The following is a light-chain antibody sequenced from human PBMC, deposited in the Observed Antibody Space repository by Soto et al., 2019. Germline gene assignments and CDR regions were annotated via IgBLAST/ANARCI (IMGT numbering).Light chain of an antibody. CDR3: ASWDDSLSGYV. V-gene: IGLV1-47*01. Sequence: QSVVTQPPSASGTPGQRVTISCSGNYSNIRSNYVYWYQQLPGSAPKLLIYRINQRPSGVPDRFSGSKSGTSASLAISGLRSEDEADYYCASWDDSLSGYVFGTGTKLTVL. CDR1: YSNIRSNY. J-gene: IGLJ1*01. CDR2: RIN.